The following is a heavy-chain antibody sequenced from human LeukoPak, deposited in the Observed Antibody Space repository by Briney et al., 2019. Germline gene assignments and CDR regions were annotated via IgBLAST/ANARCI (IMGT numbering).Heavy chain of an antibody. CDR2: INHSGST. J-gene: IGHJ5*02. CDR3: ARAPYSSSRNWFDP. V-gene: IGHV4-34*01. Sequence: PSETLSLTCAVYGGSFSGYYWSWIRQPPGKGLEWIGEINHSGSTNYNPSLKSRVTISVDTSKNQFSLKLSSVTAADTAVYYCARAPYSSSRNWFDPWGQGTLVTVSS. D-gene: IGHD6-6*01. CDR1: GGSFSGYY.